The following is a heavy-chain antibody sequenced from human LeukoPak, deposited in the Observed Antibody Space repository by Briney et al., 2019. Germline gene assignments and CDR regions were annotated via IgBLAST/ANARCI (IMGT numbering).Heavy chain of an antibody. J-gene: IGHJ4*02. D-gene: IGHD5-12*01. CDR1: GYTFTGYY. V-gene: IGHV1-2*06. CDR2: INPNSGGT. Sequence: ASVKVSCKASGYTFTGYYMHWVRQAPGQGLEWMGRINPNSGGTNYAQKFQGRVTMTRDTSISTAYMELSRLRSDDTAVYYCARWSLSGGYAIDYWGQGTLVTVSS. CDR3: ARWSLSGGYAIDY.